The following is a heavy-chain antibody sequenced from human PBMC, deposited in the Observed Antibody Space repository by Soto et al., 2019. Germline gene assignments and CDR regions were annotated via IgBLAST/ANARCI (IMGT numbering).Heavy chain of an antibody. CDR1: GYTFTSYN. V-gene: IGHV1-46*01. J-gene: IGHJ6*02. CDR3: ARVIDYYGSGSYKARGMDV. D-gene: IGHD3-10*01. CDR2: INPSGGST. Sequence: GASEKVSCNASGYTFTSYNTNWVLQATGQGREWMGIINPSGGSTSYAQKFQGRVTMTRDTSTSTVYMELSSLRSEDTAVYYCARVIDYYGSGSYKARGMDVWGQGTTVTVSS.